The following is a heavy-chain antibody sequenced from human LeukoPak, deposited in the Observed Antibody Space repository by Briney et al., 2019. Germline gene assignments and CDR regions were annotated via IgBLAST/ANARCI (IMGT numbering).Heavy chain of an antibody. CDR3: SLSGDNDAFDI. CDR2: ISGSGGST. J-gene: IGHJ3*02. Sequence: PGGSLRLSCAASGFTFRSYAMNWVRQAPGKGLEWVSVISGSGGSTYYADSVKGRFTISRDNSKNTLYLQMNSLRAEDTAVYYRSLSGDNDAFDIWGQGTKVTVSS. CDR1: GFTFRSYA. V-gene: IGHV3-23*01. D-gene: IGHD3-10*01.